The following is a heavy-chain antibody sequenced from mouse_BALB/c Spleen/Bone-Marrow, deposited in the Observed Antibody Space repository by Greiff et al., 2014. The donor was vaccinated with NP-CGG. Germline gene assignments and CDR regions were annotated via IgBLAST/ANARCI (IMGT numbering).Heavy chain of an antibody. D-gene: IGHD1-1*01. CDR3: TRWVYYGSSYFDY. J-gene: IGHJ2*01. V-gene: IGHV14-1*02. Sequence: VQLQQSGAEFVRPGALVKLSCNASGFNIKDYYMHWVKQRPEQGLEWIGWIDPENGNTIYDPKFPGKASITADTSSNTAYLQLSSLTSVDTAVYYCTRWVYYGSSYFDYWGQGTTLTVSS. CDR1: GFNIKDYY. CDR2: IDPENGNT.